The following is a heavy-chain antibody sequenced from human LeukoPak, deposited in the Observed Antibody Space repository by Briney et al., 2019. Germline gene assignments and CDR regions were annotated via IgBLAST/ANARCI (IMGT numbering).Heavy chain of an antibody. CDR2: INSNTGNP. V-gene: IGHV7-4-1*02. Sequence: ASVKVSCKASEYTFTRCTMNWVRQAPGQGREWMGWINSNTGNPTYAQGFTGRFVFSLDTSVSTAYLQISSLKPEDTAVYYCARGKIGFWTGYYFLVYWGQGTLVTVSS. CDR3: ARGKIGFWTGYYFLVY. CDR1: EYTFTRCT. D-gene: IGHD3/OR15-3a*01. J-gene: IGHJ4*02.